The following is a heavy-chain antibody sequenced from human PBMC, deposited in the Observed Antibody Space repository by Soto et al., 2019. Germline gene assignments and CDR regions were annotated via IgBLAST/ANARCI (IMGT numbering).Heavy chain of an antibody. Sequence: SLRLSCTASGFTFGDYAMSWFRQAPGKGLEWVGFIRSKAYGGTTEYAASVKGRFTISRDDSESIAYLQMNSLKTEDTAVYSCTRGVEMATTYFDYWGQGTLVTVSS. V-gene: IGHV3-49*03. J-gene: IGHJ4*02. CDR2: IRSKAYGGTT. CDR3: TRGVEMATTYFDY. D-gene: IGHD5-12*01. CDR1: GFTFGDYA.